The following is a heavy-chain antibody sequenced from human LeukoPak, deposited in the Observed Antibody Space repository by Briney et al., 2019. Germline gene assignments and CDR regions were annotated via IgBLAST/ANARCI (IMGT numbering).Heavy chain of an antibody. CDR1: GYTFTGYY. J-gene: IGHJ5*02. D-gene: IGHD3-22*01. CDR2: INPSSGGT. CDR3: ARARYYYDSSAHNWFDP. Sequence: ASVKVSCKASGYTFTGYYMHGVRQAPGQGLEWMGWINPSSGGTNYAQEFQGRVTMTRDTSIRTAYMELSRLRSDDTAVYYCARARYYYDSSAHNWFDPWGQGTLVTVSS. V-gene: IGHV1-2*02.